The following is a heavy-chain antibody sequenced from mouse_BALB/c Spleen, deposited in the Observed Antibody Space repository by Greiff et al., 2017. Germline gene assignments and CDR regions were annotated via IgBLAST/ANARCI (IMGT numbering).Heavy chain of an antibody. V-gene: IGHV1-55*01. Sequence: QVQLQQPGAELVKPGTSVKLSCKASGYNFTSYWINWVKLRPGQGLEWIGDIYPGSGSTNYNEKFKSKATLTVDTSSSTAYMQLSSLASEDSALYYCASDYYGSFDYWGQGTTLTVSS. CDR3: ASDYYGSFDY. CDR2: IYPGSGST. J-gene: IGHJ2*01. CDR1: GYNFTSYW. D-gene: IGHD1-1*01.